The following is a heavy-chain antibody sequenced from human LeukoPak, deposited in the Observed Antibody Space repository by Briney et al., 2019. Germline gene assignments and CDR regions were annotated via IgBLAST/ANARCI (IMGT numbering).Heavy chain of an antibody. CDR2: ISGSGSYI. D-gene: IGHD3-22*01. CDR1: GSTFSDYS. V-gene: IGHV3-21*01. Sequence: PGGSLRLSCAASGSTFSDYSMNWVRQTPRKGLEWVSCISGSGSYIYYADSVKGRFTISRDNAKNSLYLQMNSLRAEGTAVYYCARDNYDSSTPYYFDYWGQGTLVTVSS. J-gene: IGHJ4*02. CDR3: ARDNYDSSTPYYFDY.